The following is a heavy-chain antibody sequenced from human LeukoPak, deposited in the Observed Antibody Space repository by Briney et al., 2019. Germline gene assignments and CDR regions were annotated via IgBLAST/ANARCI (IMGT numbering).Heavy chain of an antibody. J-gene: IGHJ3*01. CDR3: ARVSFYDAIDV. CDR2: IRFSDNTI. V-gene: IGHV3-11*01. Sequence: GGSLRLSCAASGFTFSDYYMSWIRQAPGKGLEWISYIRFSDNTIYYADSVKGRFTISRDNAKNSLYLQMNSLRAEDTAMYYCARVSFYDAIDVWGQGTMVAVSS. CDR1: GFTFSDYY. D-gene: IGHD5/OR15-5a*01.